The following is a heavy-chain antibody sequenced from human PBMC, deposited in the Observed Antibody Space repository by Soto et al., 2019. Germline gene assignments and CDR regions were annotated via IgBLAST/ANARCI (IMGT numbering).Heavy chain of an antibody. D-gene: IGHD1-26*01. V-gene: IGHV3-30-3*01. CDR1: GFTFSSYA. CDR2: ISYDGSNK. Sequence: GGSLRLSCAASGFTFSSYAMHWVRQAPGKGLEWVVVISYDGSNKYYADSVKGRFTISRDNSKNTLYLQMNSLRAEDTAVYYCARDRSYYYYFDYWGQGTLVTVSS. J-gene: IGHJ4*02. CDR3: ARDRSYYYYFDY.